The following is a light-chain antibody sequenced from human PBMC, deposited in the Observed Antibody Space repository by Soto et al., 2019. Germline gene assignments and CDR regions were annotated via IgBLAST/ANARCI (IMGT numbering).Light chain of an antibody. CDR2: GAS. CDR1: QSVSSN. J-gene: IGKJ4*01. Sequence: EIVMTQSPATLSVSPGERATLSCRASQSVSSNLAWYQQKPGQAPRLLIYGASTRATGIPARFSGSGSGTEFTLTISSLQSEDFAVYYCQQYGNSPPLTFGGGTKVEIK. V-gene: IGKV3-15*01. CDR3: QQYGNSPPLT.